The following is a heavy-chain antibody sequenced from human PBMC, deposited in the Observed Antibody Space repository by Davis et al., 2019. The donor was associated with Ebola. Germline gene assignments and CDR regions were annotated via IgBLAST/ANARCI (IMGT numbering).Heavy chain of an antibody. V-gene: IGHV4-59*01. CDR1: GGSISSYY. CDR3: ARESLVGSYSDY. D-gene: IGHD1-26*01. J-gene: IGHJ4*02. CDR2: IYYSGST. Sequence: PSETLSLTCTVSGGSISSYYWSWIRQPPGKGLEWIGYIYYSGSTNYNPSLKSRVTISVDTSKNQFSLKLSSVTAADTAVYYCARESLVGSYSDYWGQGTLVTVSS.